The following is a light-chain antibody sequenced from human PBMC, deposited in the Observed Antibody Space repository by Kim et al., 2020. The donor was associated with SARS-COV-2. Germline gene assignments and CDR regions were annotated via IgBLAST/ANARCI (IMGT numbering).Light chain of an antibody. Sequence: GQSFTISCTGTSSDIGGFDYVSWYQQHPGKAPKAMIYDVSKRPSGVSNRFSGSKSGNTASLTISGLQAEDEAHYFCSSSTSTSTLVFGGGTQLTVL. J-gene: IGLJ2*01. CDR2: DVS. CDR3: SSSTSTSTLV. CDR1: SSDIGGFDY. V-gene: IGLV2-14*04.